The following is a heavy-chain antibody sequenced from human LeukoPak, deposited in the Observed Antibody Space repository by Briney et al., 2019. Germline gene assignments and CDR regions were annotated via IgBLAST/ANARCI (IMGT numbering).Heavy chain of an antibody. V-gene: IGHV4-59*12. Sequence: SETLSLTCTVSGGSISSYYWSWIRQPPGKGLEWIGYIYYSGSTNYNPSLKSRVTISVDTSKNQFSLKLSSVTAADTAVYYCAREDIVVVPAAMRPGINWFDPWGQGTLVTVSS. CDR3: AREDIVVVPAAMRPGINWFDP. CDR1: GGSISSYY. D-gene: IGHD2-2*01. CDR2: IYYSGST. J-gene: IGHJ5*02.